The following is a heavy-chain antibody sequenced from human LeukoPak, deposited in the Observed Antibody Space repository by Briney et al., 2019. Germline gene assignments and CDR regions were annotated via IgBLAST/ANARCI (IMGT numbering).Heavy chain of an antibody. CDR1: GFTLSDTW. Sequence: GGSLRLSCAASGFTLSDTWMHWVRQAPGKGLVWVSRGDGSSTTYADSVKGRFTISRDNAKNKLYLQMNSLRAEDTAVYYCARDDYNRLWGQGTLVTVSS. CDR3: ARDDYNRL. CDR2: GDGSST. D-gene: IGHD4-11*01. J-gene: IGHJ4*02. V-gene: IGHV3-74*01.